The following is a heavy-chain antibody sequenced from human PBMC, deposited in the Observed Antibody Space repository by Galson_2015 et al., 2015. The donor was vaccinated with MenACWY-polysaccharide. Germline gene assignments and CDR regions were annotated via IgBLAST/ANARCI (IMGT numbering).Heavy chain of an antibody. J-gene: IGHJ6*02. V-gene: IGHV3-11*01. D-gene: IGHD6-6*01. CDR3: ARFAKTTTARPLYGLDV. CDR2: TSHSGETT. Sequence: SLRLSCAASGFTFTDYYMSWIRQAPGKGLEWVSYTSHSGETTYSADSVQGRFTISRDNARNSLYLQMHSLRAEDTAVYYCARFAKTTTARPLYGLDVWGHGTTVIVSS. CDR1: GFTFTDYY.